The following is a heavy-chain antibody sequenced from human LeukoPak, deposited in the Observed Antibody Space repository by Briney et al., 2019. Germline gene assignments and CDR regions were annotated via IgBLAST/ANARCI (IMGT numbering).Heavy chain of an antibody. V-gene: IGHV3-73*01. D-gene: IGHD3-10*01. CDR2: IRSKANSYAT. J-gene: IGHJ4*02. CDR1: GYTFTGYY. CDR3: TSRESMVRGVRDY. Sequence: ASVKVSCKASGYTFTGYYMHWVRQASGKGLEWVGRIRSKANSYATAYAASVKGRFTISRDDSKNTAYLQMNSLKTEDTAVYYCTSRESMVRGVRDYWGQGTLVTVSS.